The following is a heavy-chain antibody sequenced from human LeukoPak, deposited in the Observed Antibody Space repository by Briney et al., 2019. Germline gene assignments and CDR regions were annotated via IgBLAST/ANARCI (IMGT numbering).Heavy chain of an antibody. J-gene: IGHJ4*02. CDR1: GLTFSSYN. V-gene: IGHV3-23*01. D-gene: IGHD5-18*01. CDR2: ISGSGGST. Sequence: GGSLRLSCAASGLTFSSYNMSWVRQAPGKGLEWVSAISGSGGSTYYADSVKGRFTISRDNSKNTLYLQMNSLRAEDTAVYYCAKDPFSEVIQLWPDWGQGTLVTVSS. CDR3: AKDPFSEVIQLWPD.